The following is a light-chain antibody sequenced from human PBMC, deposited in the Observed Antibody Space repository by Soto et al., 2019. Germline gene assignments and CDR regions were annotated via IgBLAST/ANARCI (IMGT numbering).Light chain of an antibody. CDR2: KAS. Sequence: DIQMTQSNTTLYASVGDRVTITCRASQSISSWLAWYQQKPGKAPKLLIYKASSLESGVPSRFSGSGSGTDFTLTISSLQSEDFAVYYCQPYNTWPLITSCHGTLLEI. CDR1: QSISSW. CDR3: QPYNTWPLIT. V-gene: IGKV1-5*03. J-gene: IGKJ5*01.